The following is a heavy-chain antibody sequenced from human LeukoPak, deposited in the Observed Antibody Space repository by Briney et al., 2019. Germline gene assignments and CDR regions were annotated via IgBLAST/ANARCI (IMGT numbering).Heavy chain of an antibody. CDR2: INAGNGNT. V-gene: IGHV1/OR15-3*02. D-gene: IGHD2-2*01. CDR1: GYTFTDYF. J-gene: IGHJ6*03. Sequence: ASVKVSCKASGYTFTDYFMNWMRQAPGQRLEWMGWINAGNGNTKYSQKLQGRVTITRDTSASTAYMQLSSLRSEDTAVYYCARPDERVPAAVNYYMDVWGKGTTVTVSS. CDR3: ARPDERVPAAVNYYMDV.